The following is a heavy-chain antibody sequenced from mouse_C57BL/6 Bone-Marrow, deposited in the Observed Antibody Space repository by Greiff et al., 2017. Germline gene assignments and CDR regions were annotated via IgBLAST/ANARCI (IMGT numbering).Heavy chain of an antibody. CDR1: GYTFTSYW. D-gene: IGHD2-3*01. Sequence: QVQLQQPGAELVKPGASVKLSCKASGYTFTSYWMHWVKQRPGRGLEWIGRIDPNSGGTKYNEKFKSKATLTVDKPSSTAYMQLSSLTSGDSAVYYCARSRWLLLNAMDYWGQGTSVTVSS. J-gene: IGHJ4*01. CDR2: IDPNSGGT. V-gene: IGHV1-72*01. CDR3: ARSRWLLLNAMDY.